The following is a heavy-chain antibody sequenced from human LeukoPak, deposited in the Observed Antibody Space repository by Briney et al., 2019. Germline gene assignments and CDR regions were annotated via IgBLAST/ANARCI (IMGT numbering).Heavy chain of an antibody. Sequence: PGGSLRLSCASSVFTFSRYDMHWVRQVTGKGLEWVSGIGTAGYAYSPGSVKGRFTISRENAKNSLYLQMNNLRVGDTALYYCVRSLGSSSWSVGGVFDIWGQGTLVTVSS. CDR1: VFTFSRYD. J-gene: IGHJ3*02. V-gene: IGHV3-13*01. CDR2: IGTAGYA. CDR3: VRSLGSSSWSVGGVFDI. D-gene: IGHD6-13*01.